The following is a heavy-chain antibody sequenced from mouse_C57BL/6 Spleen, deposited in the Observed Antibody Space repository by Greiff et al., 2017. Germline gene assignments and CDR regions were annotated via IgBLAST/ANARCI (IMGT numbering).Heavy chain of an antibody. CDR3: ARHYYGYDEVDY. CDR1: GYTFTSYG. J-gene: IGHJ2*01. V-gene: IGHV1-81*01. CDR2: IYPRSGNT. Sequence: QVQLQQSGAELARPGASVKLSCKASGYTFTSYGISWVKQRTGQGLEWIGEIYPRSGNTYYNEKFKGKATLTADKSSSTAYMELRSLTSEDSAVYFCARHYYGYDEVDYWGQGTTLTVSS. D-gene: IGHD2-2*01.